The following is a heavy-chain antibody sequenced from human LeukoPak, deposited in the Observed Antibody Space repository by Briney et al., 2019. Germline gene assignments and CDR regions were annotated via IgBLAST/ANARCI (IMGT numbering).Heavy chain of an antibody. V-gene: IGHV3-23*01. CDR1: GFTFSSYA. J-gene: IGHJ6*03. CDR3: AKGSSFWSNMDV. D-gene: IGHD3-3*01. Sequence: GGSLRLSCAASGFTFSSYAMGWVRQAPGKGLEWVSAISGSGGSTYYADSVKGRFTISRDNSKNTLYLQMNSLRAEDTAVYYCAKGSSFWSNMDVWGKGTTVTVSS. CDR2: ISGSGGST.